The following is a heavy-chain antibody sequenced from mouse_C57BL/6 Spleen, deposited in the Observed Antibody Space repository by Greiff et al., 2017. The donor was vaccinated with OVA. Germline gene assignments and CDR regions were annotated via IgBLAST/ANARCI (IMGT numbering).Heavy chain of an antibody. CDR3: ARGPSFDY. V-gene: IGHV1-52*01. CDR2: IDPYDSET. CDR1: GYTFTSYW. Sequence: QVQLQQPGAELVRPGSSVKLSCKASGYTFTSYWMHWVKQRPIQGLEWIGNIDPYDSETHYNQKFKDKATLTVDKSSSPSYMQLSSLTSEDSAVYYCARGPSFDYWGQGTTLTVSS. J-gene: IGHJ2*01.